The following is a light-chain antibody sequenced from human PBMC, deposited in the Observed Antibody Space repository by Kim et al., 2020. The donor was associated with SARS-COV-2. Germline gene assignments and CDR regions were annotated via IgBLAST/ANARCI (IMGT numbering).Light chain of an antibody. CDR3: QQYGSSPYT. CDR2: GAS. Sequence: LSPGETATLSCSASQSIRSNFLAWYQQKPGQAPRLLIFGASSRAAGIPDRFSGSESGADFSLTISRLEPEDFAVYYCQQYGSSPYTFGQGTKLEI. CDR1: QSIRSNF. V-gene: IGKV3-20*01. J-gene: IGKJ2*01.